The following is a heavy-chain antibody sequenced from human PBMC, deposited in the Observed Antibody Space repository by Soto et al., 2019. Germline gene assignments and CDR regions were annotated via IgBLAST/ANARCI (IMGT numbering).Heavy chain of an antibody. CDR3: ARDRGITMRDSFAY. D-gene: IGHD3-22*01. Sequence: SETLSLTCTVSGGSISSYYWSWIRQPPGKGLEWIGYIYYSGSTNYNPSLKSRDTISVDTSKNQFSLKLSSVPAADTAVYYCARDRGITMRDSFAYWARGSLVLVSA. V-gene: IGHV4-59*01. J-gene: IGHJ4*02. CDR1: GGSISSYY. CDR2: IYYSGST.